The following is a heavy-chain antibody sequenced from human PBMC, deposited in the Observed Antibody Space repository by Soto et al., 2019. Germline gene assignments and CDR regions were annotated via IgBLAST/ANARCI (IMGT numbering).Heavy chain of an antibody. CDR1: GFTFSSYA. V-gene: IGHV3-23*01. J-gene: IGHJ6*02. D-gene: IGHD3-10*01. CDR3: AKDSSSGSHYYYYGMDV. CDR2: TSGSGGST. Sequence: PGGSLRLSCAASGFTFSSYAMSWVRQAPGKGLEWVSATSGSGGSTYYADSVKGRFTISRDNSKNTLYLQMNSLRAEDTAVYYCAKDSSSGSHYYYYGMDVWGQGTTVTVSS.